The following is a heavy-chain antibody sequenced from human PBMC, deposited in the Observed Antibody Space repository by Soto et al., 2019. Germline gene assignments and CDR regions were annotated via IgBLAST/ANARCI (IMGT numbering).Heavy chain of an antibody. J-gene: IGHJ6*02. V-gene: IGHV3-23*01. Sequence: GSLRLSCAASVFTFSSHAMSWVRQAPGKGLEWVSTISSGGDNTYSADSVKGRFTISRDNSKNTLYLQMNSLRAEDTAAFYCAKDCDSHSSDRYGSHVWGQGTMVTVSS. CDR3: AKDCDSHSSDRYGSHV. CDR2: ISSGGDNT. CDR1: VFTFSSHA. D-gene: IGHD6-19*01.